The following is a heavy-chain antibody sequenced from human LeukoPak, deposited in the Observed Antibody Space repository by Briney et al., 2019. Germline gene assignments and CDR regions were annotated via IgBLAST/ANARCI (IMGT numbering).Heavy chain of an antibody. CDR3: ARDRGDGYNAIDY. CDR2: IYYSWST. Sequence: SETLSLTCTVSGCSIISYYLSWIRQPPGKGLEAIGYIYYSWSTNYNPSRKSRGTISVDTSKNQYSLKLSSVTAADTAVYYCARDRGDGYNAIDYWGQGTLVTVPS. D-gene: IGHD5-24*01. CDR1: GCSIISYY. V-gene: IGHV4-59*01. J-gene: IGHJ4*02.